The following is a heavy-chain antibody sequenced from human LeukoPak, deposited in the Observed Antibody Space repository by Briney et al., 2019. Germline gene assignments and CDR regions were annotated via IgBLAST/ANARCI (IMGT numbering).Heavy chain of an antibody. CDR1: GDSVNTGGYY. CDR3: ASPAYSSSWHPRARTLDY. Sequence: SQTLSLTCTVSGDSVNTGGYYWSWIRQRPGMGPEWLGYIEYTGSTNYNPSLKTRLTMSVDTSKNQFSLKLSSVTAADTAVYYCASPAYSSSWHPRARTLDYWGQGTLVTVSS. J-gene: IGHJ4*02. V-gene: IGHV4-31*03. D-gene: IGHD6-13*01. CDR2: IEYTGST.